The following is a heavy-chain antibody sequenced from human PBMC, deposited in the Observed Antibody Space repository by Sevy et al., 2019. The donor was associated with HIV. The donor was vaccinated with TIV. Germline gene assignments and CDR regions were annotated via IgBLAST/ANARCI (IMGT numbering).Heavy chain of an antibody. V-gene: IGHV3-23*01. D-gene: IGHD3-9*01. J-gene: IGHJ3*02. Sequence: GGSLRLSCAASGFTFSSYAMSWVRQAPGKGLEWVSAISGSGGSTYYADSVKGRFTISRDNFKNTLYLQMNSLRAEDKAVYDGAKDRSLRYFDWPYDAFDIWGQGTLVTVSS. CDR3: AKDRSLRYFDWPYDAFDI. CDR1: GFTFSSYA. CDR2: ISGSGGST.